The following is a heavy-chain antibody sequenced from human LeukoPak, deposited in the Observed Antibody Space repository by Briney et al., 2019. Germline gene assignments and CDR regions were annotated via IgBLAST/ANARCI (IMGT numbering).Heavy chain of an antibody. J-gene: IGHJ4*02. CDR2: ISSSSSYT. V-gene: IGHV3-11*06. CDR3: ARDGDGDRTFDY. D-gene: IGHD4-17*01. CDR1: GFTFSDYY. Sequence: PGGSLRLSCAASGFTFSDYYMSWIRQAPGKGREGVSYISSSSSYTNYADSVKGRFTISRDNAKNALYLKMNSLRAEDTAVYYCARDGDGDRTFDYWGQGPLVTVSS.